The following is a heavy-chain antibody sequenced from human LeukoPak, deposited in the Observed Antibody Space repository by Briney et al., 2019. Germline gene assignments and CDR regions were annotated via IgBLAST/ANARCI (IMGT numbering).Heavy chain of an antibody. CDR2: IYSTGST. Sequence: SETLSLTCTVSGGSINSHYWSWIRQPAGQGLEWIGRIYSTGSTSYNPSLKSRVTMSVDTSNNQLSLKLSSVTAADTAVYYCAGNSRYWGQGTLVTVSS. V-gene: IGHV4-4*07. D-gene: IGHD2/OR15-2a*01. CDR1: GGSINSHY. J-gene: IGHJ4*02. CDR3: AGNSRY.